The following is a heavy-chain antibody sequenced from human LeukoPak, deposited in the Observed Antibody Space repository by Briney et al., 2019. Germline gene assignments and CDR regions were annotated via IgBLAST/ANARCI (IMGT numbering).Heavy chain of an antibody. CDR3: AKEVHDGSGYTADY. V-gene: IGHV3-23*01. CDR1: GFTFSSYA. Sequence: GGSLRLSCAASGFTFSSYAMHWVRQAPGKGLEWVSAVNGDRTFYADSVKGRFTISRDNSKNTLYLQMNSLRAEDTAVNYCAKEVHDGSGYTADYWGQGTLVTVSS. D-gene: IGHD3-22*01. J-gene: IGHJ4*01. CDR2: VNGDRT.